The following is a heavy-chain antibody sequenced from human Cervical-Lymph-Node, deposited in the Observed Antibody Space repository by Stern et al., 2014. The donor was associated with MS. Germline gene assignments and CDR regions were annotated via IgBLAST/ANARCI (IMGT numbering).Heavy chain of an antibody. CDR3: ASTIPGWDNPYHFYGMDV. V-gene: IGHV1-69*01. Sequence: QMQLVQSGPEVKKPGSSVKVSCKASGDSFSRFAISWIRQAPGQGPEWMGGIIPISAITKYAQKFQGRVTINADESTSSAYLEVTSLRYEDTAVYYCASTIPGWDNPYHFYGMDVWGQGTTVTVSS. CDR1: GDSFSRFA. D-gene: IGHD6-19*01. J-gene: IGHJ6*02. CDR2: IIPISAIT.